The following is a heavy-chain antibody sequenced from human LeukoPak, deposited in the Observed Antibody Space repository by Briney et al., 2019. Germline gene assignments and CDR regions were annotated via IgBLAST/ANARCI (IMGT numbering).Heavy chain of an antibody. V-gene: IGHV1-69*01. J-gene: IGHJ4*02. Sequence: GSSVKVSCKASGGTFSSYTISWVRQAPGQGLEWMGGIIPIFGTANYAQKFQGRVTITADESTSTAYMELSSLRSEDTAVYYCARGYSGYDLSFDYWGQGTLVTVSS. D-gene: IGHD5-12*01. CDR3: ARGYSGYDLSFDY. CDR1: GGTFSSYT. CDR2: IIPIFGTA.